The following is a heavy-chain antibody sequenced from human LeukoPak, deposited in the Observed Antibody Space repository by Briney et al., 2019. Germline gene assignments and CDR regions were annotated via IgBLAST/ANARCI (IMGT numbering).Heavy chain of an antibody. CDR2: IIPIFGTA. J-gene: IGHJ5*02. V-gene: IGHV1-69*06. CDR1: GGTFSSYA. D-gene: IGHD1-7*01. Sequence: GASVKVSCKASGGTFSSYAISWVRQAPGQGLEWMGGIIPIFGTANYAQKFQGRVTITADKSTSTAYMELSSLRSEDTAVYYCARDRSGNWNYFVSNWFDPWGQGTLVTVSS. CDR3: ARDRSGNWNYFVSNWFDP.